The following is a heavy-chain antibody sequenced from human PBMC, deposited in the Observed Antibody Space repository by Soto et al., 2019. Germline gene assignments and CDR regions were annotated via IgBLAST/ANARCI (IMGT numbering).Heavy chain of an antibody. CDR1: GGSISSGGYY. CDR2: IYYSGST. Sequence: SETLSLTCTVSGGSISSGGYYWSWIRQHPGKGLEWIGYIYYSGSTYYNPSLKSRVTISVDTSKNQFSLKLSSVTAADTAVYYCARERVLVVRGVPIWGQGTLVTVSS. J-gene: IGHJ4*02. CDR3: ARERVLVVRGVPI. V-gene: IGHV4-31*03. D-gene: IGHD3-10*01.